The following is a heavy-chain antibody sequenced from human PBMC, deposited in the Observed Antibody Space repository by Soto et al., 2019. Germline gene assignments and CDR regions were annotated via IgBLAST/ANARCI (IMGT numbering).Heavy chain of an antibody. J-gene: IGHJ4*02. CDR3: ARGSGYYYGSGSYNDY. Sequence: QVQLVQSGAEVKKPGASVKVSCKASGYTFTSYYMYWVRQAPGQGLEWMGIINPSGGRTSYAQKFQGRVTMTRDTSTSTVYMELSSLRSEDTAVYYCARGSGYYYGSGSYNDYWGQGTLVTVSS. CDR1: GYTFTSYY. D-gene: IGHD3-10*01. V-gene: IGHV1-46*03. CDR2: INPSGGRT.